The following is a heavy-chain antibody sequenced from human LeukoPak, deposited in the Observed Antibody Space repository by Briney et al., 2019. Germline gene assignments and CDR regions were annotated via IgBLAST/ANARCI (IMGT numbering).Heavy chain of an antibody. CDR2: IYHSGSV. D-gene: IGHD3-22*01. CDR3: ARDEHNYYDSSGYDY. Sequence: SETLSLTCSVSGGSISSYYWSWIRQPPGKGLEWIGYIYHSGSVNYNSSLQSRVTISVDTSKNQFSLRLSSVTAADTAVYYCARDEHNYYDSSGYDYWGQGILVTVSS. CDR1: GGSISSYY. J-gene: IGHJ4*02. V-gene: IGHV4-59*01.